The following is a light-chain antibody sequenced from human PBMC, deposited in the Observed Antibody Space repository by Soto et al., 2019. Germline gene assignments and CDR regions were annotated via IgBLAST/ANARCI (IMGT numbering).Light chain of an antibody. CDR1: SSAVGGYNY. CDR3: SSYTSSSTLSTYV. CDR2: DVS. V-gene: IGLV2-14*03. J-gene: IGLJ1*01. Sequence: QSALTQPASVSGSPGQSITISCTGTSSAVGGYNYVSWYQHHPGKAPKLMIYDVSNRPSGVSNRFSGSKSGNTASLIISGLQAEDEADYYCSSYTSSSTLSTYVFGTGTKVTVL.